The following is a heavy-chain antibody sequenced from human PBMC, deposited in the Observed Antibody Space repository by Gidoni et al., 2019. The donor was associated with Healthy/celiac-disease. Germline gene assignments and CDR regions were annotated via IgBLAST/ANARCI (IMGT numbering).Heavy chain of an antibody. CDR1: GFTFSSYA. CDR2: ISYDGSNK. CDR3: AREGPSAAFDY. V-gene: IGHV3-30*04. Sequence: HVHLVASGGGVAQPGRSLRLSCAASGFTFSSYAMHWVRQAPGKGLEWVAVISYDGSNKYYADSVKGRFTIARDNSKNTLYLQMNSLRAEETAVYYWAREGPSAAFDYWGQGTLVTVSS. J-gene: IGHJ4*02. D-gene: IGHD6-13*01.